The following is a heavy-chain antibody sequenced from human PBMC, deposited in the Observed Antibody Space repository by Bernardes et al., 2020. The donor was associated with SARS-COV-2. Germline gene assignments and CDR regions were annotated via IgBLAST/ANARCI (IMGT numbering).Heavy chain of an antibody. CDR1: GFSFSTFS. J-gene: IGHJ6*02. V-gene: IGHV3-48*04. D-gene: IGHD3-10*01. CDR3: AGPSASDFYYGMDL. CDR2: ISPSSGTI. Sequence: GGSLRLSCVASGFSFSTFSLNWVRQAPGKGLEWISYISPSSGTIYYADSVKGRFTVSRDNAKNSVFLQMESLSADDTAVYYCAGPSASDFYYGMDLWGQGTTVTVSS.